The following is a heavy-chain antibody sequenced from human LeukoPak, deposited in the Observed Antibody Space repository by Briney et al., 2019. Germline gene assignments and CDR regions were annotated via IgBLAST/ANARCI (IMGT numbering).Heavy chain of an antibody. V-gene: IGHV2-5*01. D-gene: IGHD5-24*01. CDR3: ARDRCRDGYKFEPFDC. CDR2: IQWNDDK. J-gene: IGHJ4*02. CDR1: GFSLSISGVG. Sequence: SGPTLVKPTQTLTLTCTFSGFSLSISGVGVGWIRQPPGKALEWLALIQWNDDKRYSPSLKSRLTITKDTSKNQVVLTLTNMDPVDTATYYCARDRCRDGYKFEPFDCWGQGTLVTVSS.